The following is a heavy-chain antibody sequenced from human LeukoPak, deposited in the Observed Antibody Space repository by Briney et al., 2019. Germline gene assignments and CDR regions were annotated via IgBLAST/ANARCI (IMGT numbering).Heavy chain of an antibody. CDR1: GGSISSHY. V-gene: IGHV4-59*08. Sequence: SETLSLTCTVSGGSISSHYWSWIRQPPGKGLEWIGYIYYSGSTNYNPSLKSRVTISVDTSKNQFSLKLSSVTAADTAVYYCARHLYYYYMDVWGKGTTVTVSS. CDR2: IYYSGST. J-gene: IGHJ6*03. CDR3: ARHLYYYYMDV.